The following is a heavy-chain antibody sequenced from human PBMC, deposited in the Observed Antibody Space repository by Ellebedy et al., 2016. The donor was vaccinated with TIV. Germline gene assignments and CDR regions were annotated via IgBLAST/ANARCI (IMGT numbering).Heavy chain of an antibody. J-gene: IGHJ4*02. CDR3: ARAHYGSGSYSHFDY. CDR1: GYTFTSYY. D-gene: IGHD3-10*01. CDR2: INPSGGST. V-gene: IGHV1-46*01. Sequence: ASVKVSCKASGYTFTSYYIHWVRQAPGQGLEWMGIINPSGGSTRYAQKLQGRVTMTRDTSTSTVYMELSSLRSEDTAVYYWARAHYGSGSYSHFDYWGQGTLVTVSS.